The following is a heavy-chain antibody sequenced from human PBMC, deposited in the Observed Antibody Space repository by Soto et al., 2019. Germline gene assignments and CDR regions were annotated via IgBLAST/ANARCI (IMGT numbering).Heavy chain of an antibody. D-gene: IGHD4-17*01. V-gene: IGHV4-39*01. Sequence: QLQLQESGSGLVKPSETLSLTSTVSNGSISSRSSYWGWIRQTPGKGLEWIGSIYYIGNTYYNPSLKSRVTISIDTSKTQFSLKLNSVTAADTAVYFCGGQDYGAQGYYFENWGQGTLVTVSS. CDR1: NGSISSRSSY. CDR2: IYYIGNT. J-gene: IGHJ4*02. CDR3: GGQDYGAQGYYFEN.